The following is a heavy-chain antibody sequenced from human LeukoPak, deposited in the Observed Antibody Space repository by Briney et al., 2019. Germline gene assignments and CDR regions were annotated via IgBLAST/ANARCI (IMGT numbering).Heavy chain of an antibody. J-gene: IGHJ6*04. D-gene: IGHD3-9*01. CDR3: ARGNYDILTGYGTAGMDV. V-gene: IGHV3-74*01. Sequence: PGGSLRLSCAASGFTFSSYWMHWVRQAPGKGLVWVSRINSDGSSTSYADSVKGRFTISRDNAENTLYLQMNSLRAEDTAVYYCARGNYDILTGYGTAGMDVWGKGTTVTVSS. CDR2: INSDGSST. CDR1: GFTFSSYW.